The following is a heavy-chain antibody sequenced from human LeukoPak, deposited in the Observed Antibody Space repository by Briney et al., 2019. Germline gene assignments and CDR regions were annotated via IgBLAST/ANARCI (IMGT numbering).Heavy chain of an antibody. J-gene: IGHJ4*02. V-gene: IGHV4-61*08. CDR3: ARAGSGWSFDY. CDR1: GGSITSGDYY. CDR2: NSYSGNT. D-gene: IGHD6-19*01. Sequence: SETLSLTCSVSGGSITSGDYYWTWIRQQPGQGLEWIGYNSYSGNTNYNPSLQSRVSISVDMSKNQFSLKVSSVTAADTAVYYCARAGSGWSFDYWGQGALVTVSS.